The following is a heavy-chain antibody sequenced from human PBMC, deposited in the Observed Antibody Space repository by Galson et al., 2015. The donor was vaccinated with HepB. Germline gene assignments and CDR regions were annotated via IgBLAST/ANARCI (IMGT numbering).Heavy chain of an antibody. CDR1: GYTFTSYA. D-gene: IGHD1-26*01. Sequence: SVKVSCKASGYTFTSYAMHWVRQAPGQRLEWMGWINAGNGNTKYSQKFQGRVTITRDTSASTAYMELSSLRSEDTAVYYCARDPVGATKGYFDYWGQGTLVTVSS. CDR2: INAGNGNT. J-gene: IGHJ4*02. CDR3: ARDPVGATKGYFDY. V-gene: IGHV1-3*01.